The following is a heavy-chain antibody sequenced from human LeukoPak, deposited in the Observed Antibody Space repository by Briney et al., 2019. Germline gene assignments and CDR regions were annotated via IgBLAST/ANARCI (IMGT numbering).Heavy chain of an antibody. CDR3: AKALKQWLSGEDY. V-gene: IGHV3-23*01. CDR1: GFTFSSYA. CDR2: ISVSGNT. D-gene: IGHD6-19*01. J-gene: IGHJ4*02. Sequence: GGSLRLSCAASGFTFSSYAMTWVRQAPGKGLEWVSVISVSGNTYYADSVKGRFTIARETSKNTLYLQLNSLRAEDTAVYYCAKALKQWLSGEDYWGQGTLVTVSS.